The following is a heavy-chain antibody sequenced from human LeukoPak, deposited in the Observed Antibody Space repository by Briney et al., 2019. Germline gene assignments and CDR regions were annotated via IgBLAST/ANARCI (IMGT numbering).Heavy chain of an antibody. V-gene: IGHV4-59*01. D-gene: IGHD3-10*01. Sequence: SETLSLTCTVSGGSISSYYWSWIRQPPGKGLGWLGYIYYSGSTNYHPSLKSRLTISVDTSTNQAYLKLSSLTAADTAVYYWARDRLPFGGVVDVWGQETTVTVSS. CDR3: ARDRLPFGGVVDV. J-gene: IGHJ6*02. CDR2: IYYSGST. CDR1: GGSISSYY.